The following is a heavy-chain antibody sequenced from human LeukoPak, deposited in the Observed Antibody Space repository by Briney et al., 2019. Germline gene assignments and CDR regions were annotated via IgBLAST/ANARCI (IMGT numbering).Heavy chain of an antibody. CDR2: INRSGST. Sequence: SETLSLTCVVYGASFSDYYWTWIRQPPGKGLEWIGEINRSGSTNYNPSLKSRVTPSVDTSKKQFSLNLNSMTAADTAVYYCASITFGGVLDYWGQGTLVTVSS. J-gene: IGHJ4*02. CDR1: GASFSDYY. D-gene: IGHD3-16*01. CDR3: ASITFGGVLDY. V-gene: IGHV4-34*01.